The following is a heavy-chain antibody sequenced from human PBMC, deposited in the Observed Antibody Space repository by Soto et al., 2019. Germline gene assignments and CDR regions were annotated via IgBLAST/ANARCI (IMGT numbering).Heavy chain of an antibody. Sequence: GGSLRLSCAASGFTFSNYAMSWVRQAPGKGLEWVSTISGSGGSTHYADSVKGRFTNSRDNAKNTLHLQMNSLGAGDTAVYYCAKVAVAGSRRDDMDVWGQGTTVTVSS. J-gene: IGHJ6*02. CDR3: AKVAVAGSRRDDMDV. CDR2: ISGSGGST. CDR1: GFTFSNYA. V-gene: IGHV3-23*01. D-gene: IGHD6-19*01.